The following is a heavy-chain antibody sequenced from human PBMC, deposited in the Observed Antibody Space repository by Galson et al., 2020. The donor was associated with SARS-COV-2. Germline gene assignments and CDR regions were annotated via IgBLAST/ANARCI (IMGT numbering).Heavy chain of an antibody. CDR2: INVDNSHT. CDR3: ASSPRPGDGGGGQPPFDY. D-gene: IGHD2-15*01. Sequence: ASVKVSCKASGYTFNDYVVHWVRQAPGQGLEWMGWINVDNSHTRYSRKFVGRVTFTRDTSASTSYMELSSLTFEDTSIYYCASSPRPGDGGGGQPPFDYWGQGTLVTVSS. CDR1: GYTFNDYV. V-gene: IGHV1-3*01. J-gene: IGHJ4*02.